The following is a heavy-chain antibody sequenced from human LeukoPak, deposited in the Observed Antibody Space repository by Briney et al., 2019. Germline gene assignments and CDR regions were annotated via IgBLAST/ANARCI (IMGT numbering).Heavy chain of an antibody. CDR1: GASISGSGYY. CDR3: AKSGGYGLIDY. J-gene: IGHJ4*02. CDR2: IYYTGNT. D-gene: IGHD1-26*01. V-gene: IGHV4-39*01. Sequence: RPSETLSLTCAVSGASISGSGYYLGWIGQPPGKGLEWIGNIYYTGNTYYNASLQSRVTISIDTSKNQFSLRLNSVTAADTAMYYCAKSGGYGLIDYWGQGTLVTVSS.